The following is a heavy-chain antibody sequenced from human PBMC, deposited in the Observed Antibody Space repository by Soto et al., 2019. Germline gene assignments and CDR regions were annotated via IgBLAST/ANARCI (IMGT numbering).Heavy chain of an antibody. CDR3: AIIAVAGSGMDV. V-gene: IGHV1-69*13. CDR2: IIPIFGTA. J-gene: IGHJ6*02. D-gene: IGHD6-19*01. Sequence: ASVKVSCKASGGTFSSYAISWVRQAPGQGLEWMGGIIPIFGTANYAQKFQGRVTITADESTSTAYMELSSLRSEDTAVYYCAIIAVAGSGMDVWGQGTTVTVSS. CDR1: GGTFSSYA.